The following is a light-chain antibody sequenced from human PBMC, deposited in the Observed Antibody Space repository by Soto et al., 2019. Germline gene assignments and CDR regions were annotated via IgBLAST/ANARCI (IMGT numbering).Light chain of an antibody. V-gene: IGKV1-12*01. J-gene: IGKJ1*01. CDR3: QQANSLPWT. CDR2: TAY. CDR1: QDISTY. Sequence: DIQMTQSPSSVSAVVGDKGTSTCRASQDISTYLAWYQHKPGRAPKLLIYTAYALQSGVPSRFSGTGSGTDFSLTILNLQPEDFATYYCQQANSLPWTVGPGTKVEIK.